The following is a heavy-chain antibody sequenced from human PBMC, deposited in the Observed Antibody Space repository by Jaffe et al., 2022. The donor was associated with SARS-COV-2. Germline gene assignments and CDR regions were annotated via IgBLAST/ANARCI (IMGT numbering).Heavy chain of an antibody. CDR3: ARWPSTAKYYFDS. V-gene: IGHV4-34*01. D-gene: IGHD4-4*01. CDR2: INHSGST. Sequence: QVQLQQWGAGLLKPSGTLSLTCAVYGGSFSGYYWNWIRQPPGKGLEWIGEINHSGSTNYNASLKSRVTISIDTSKNQFSLNLSSVTAADTALYYCARWPSTAKYYFDSWGQGTLVTVSS. CDR1: GGSFSGYY. J-gene: IGHJ4*02.